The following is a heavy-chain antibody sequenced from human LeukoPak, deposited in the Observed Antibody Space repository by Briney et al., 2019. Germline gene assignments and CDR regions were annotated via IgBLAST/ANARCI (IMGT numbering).Heavy chain of an antibody. CDR1: GGSIRSYF. V-gene: IGHV4-59*08. J-gene: IGHJ5*02. CDR2: MHHSGST. CDR3: ARHAAVEGSSGWSPLWWFDP. Sequence: SETLSLTCTVSGGSIRSYFWSWIRQPPGKGLEWIGYMHHSGSTKHNPYLKSRVTISVDTSKSQFSLKLSSVTAADTAVYYCARHAAVEGSSGWSPLWWFDPWGQGTLVTVSS. D-gene: IGHD6-19*01.